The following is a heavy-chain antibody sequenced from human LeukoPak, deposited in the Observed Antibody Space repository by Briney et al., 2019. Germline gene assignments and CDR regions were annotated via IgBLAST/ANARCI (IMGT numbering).Heavy chain of an antibody. CDR1: GYTFTGYY. Sequence: GASVKVSCKASGYTFTGYYMHWVRQAPGQGLEWMGWINPNSGGTNYAQKFQGRVTMTRDTSISTAYMELSRLRSDDTAVYYCARGGHSSSWYYYYYYMDAWGKGTTVTVSS. CDR3: ARGGHSSSWYYYYYYMDA. J-gene: IGHJ6*03. CDR2: INPNSGGT. V-gene: IGHV1-2*02. D-gene: IGHD6-13*01.